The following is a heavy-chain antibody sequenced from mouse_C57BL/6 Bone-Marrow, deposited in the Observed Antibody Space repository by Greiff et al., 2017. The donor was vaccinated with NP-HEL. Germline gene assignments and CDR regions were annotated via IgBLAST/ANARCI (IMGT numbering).Heavy chain of an antibody. J-gene: IGHJ2*01. Sequence: QVQLQQPGAELVMPGASVKLSCKASGYTFTSYWMHWVKQRPGQGLEWIGEIDPSDSYTNYNQKFKGKSTLTVDKSSSTAYMQLSSQTSEDAAVYYCARHGYGNYEGFDYWGQGTTRTVSS. V-gene: IGHV1-69*01. CDR1: GYTFTSYW. CDR3: ARHGYGNYEGFDY. D-gene: IGHD2-1*01. CDR2: IDPSDSYT.